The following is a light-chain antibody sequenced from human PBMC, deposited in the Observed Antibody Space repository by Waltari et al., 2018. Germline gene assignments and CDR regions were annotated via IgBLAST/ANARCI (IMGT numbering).Light chain of an antibody. CDR2: EGN. CDR3: SSYSGSYNIL. V-gene: IGLV2-23*01. J-gene: IGLJ3*02. CDR1: SSDVGSYNY. Sequence: QSALTQPASVSGSPGQSITISCTGTSSDVGSYNYVSWYRQYPGKAPEVILFEGNKRPSGVSTRFSASKSGNTASLTISGLQADDEADYYCSSYSGSYNILFGGGTKVSVV.